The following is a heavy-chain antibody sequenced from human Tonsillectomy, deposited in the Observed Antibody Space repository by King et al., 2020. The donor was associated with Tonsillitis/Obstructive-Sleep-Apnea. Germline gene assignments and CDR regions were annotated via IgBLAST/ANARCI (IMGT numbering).Heavy chain of an antibody. Sequence: VQLVESGGGLVQPGGSLRLSCAASEFTFSSFWMSWVRQAPGKGLEWVANINQDGRERYYVDSVKGRFTISRANARNSLYLQMNSLRAEDTAVYYCARDRGWFDPWGHETLVTVSP. CDR2: INQDGRER. J-gene: IGHJ5*02. D-gene: IGHD5-24*01. CDR1: EFTFSSFW. CDR3: ARDRGWFDP. V-gene: IGHV3-7*04.